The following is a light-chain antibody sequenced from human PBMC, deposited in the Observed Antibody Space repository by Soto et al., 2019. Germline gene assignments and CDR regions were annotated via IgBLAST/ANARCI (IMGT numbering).Light chain of an antibody. CDR1: NIGSKS. Sequence: SYELTQPPSVSVAPGKTARITCGGNNIGSKSVHWYQQKPGQAPVLVIYYDSDRPSGIPERFSGSNSGNTATLTISSVEAGDEADYYCQVWDSSSDHPGVFGTGTKVTVL. CDR3: QVWDSSSDHPGV. J-gene: IGLJ1*01. CDR2: YDS. V-gene: IGLV3-21*04.